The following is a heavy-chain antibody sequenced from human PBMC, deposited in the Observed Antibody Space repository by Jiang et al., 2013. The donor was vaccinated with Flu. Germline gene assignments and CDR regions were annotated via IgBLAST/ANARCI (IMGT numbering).Heavy chain of an antibody. CDR3: ARGDGWHDY. D-gene: IGHD2-15*01. Sequence: PGLVKPSETLSLTCTVSGGSMSRYFWTWIRQSPGKGLEWIGYIRYTGETNYNPSLESRVTISIDTSKNQFSLKLTSVTAADTAVYYCARGDGWHDYWGQVNLVTVSS. CDR1: GGSMSRYF. CDR2: IRYTGET. V-gene: IGHV4-59*01. J-gene: IGHJ4*01.